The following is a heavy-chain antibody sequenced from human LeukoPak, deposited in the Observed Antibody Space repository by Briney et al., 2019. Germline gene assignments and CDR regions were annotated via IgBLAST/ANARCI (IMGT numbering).Heavy chain of an antibody. CDR1: GYTFTRNW. D-gene: IGHD3-22*01. CDR3: ARQSDNSGYYPYYYMDV. J-gene: IGHJ6*03. Sequence: GESLKISCKASGYTFTRNWIGWVRQMPGKGLEWMGIIYPGDSDTRYSPSFQGQVTISADKSISTVYLHCSSLKASDTAMYYCARQSDNSGYYPYYYMDVWGKGTTVTVSS. CDR2: IYPGDSDT. V-gene: IGHV5-51*01.